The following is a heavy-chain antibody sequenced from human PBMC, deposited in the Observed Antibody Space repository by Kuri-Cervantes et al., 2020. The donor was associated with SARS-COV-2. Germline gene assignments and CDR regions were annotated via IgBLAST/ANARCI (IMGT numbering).Heavy chain of an antibody. D-gene: IGHD1-26*01. CDR3: AAIGWDDFDY. CDR1: GGSISSYY. CDR2: IYYSGST. V-gene: IGHV4-59*12. Sequence: AGSLRLSCTVSGGSISSYYWSWIRQPPGKGLEWIGYIYYSGSTNYNPSLKSRVTISVDTSKNQFSLKLSSVTAADTAVYYCAAIGWDDFDYWGQGTLVTVSS. J-gene: IGHJ4*02.